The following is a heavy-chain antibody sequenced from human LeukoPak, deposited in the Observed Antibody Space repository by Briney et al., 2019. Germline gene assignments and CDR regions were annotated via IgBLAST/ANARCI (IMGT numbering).Heavy chain of an antibody. J-gene: IGHJ6*02. V-gene: IGHV3-33*08. D-gene: IGHD6-19*01. CDR2: IWYDGSNK. CDR1: GFTFSSYG. Sequence: GRSLRLSCAASGFTFSSYGMHWVRQAPGKGLEWVAVIWYDGSNKYYADSVKGRFTISRDNSKNTLYLQMNSLRAEDTAVYYCARDGSSGWAPGYYGMDVWGQGTTVTVSS. CDR3: ARDGSSGWAPGYYGMDV.